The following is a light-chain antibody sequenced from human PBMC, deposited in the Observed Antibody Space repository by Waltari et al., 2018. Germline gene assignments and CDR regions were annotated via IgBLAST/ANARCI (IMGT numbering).Light chain of an antibody. J-gene: IGKJ4*01. Sequence: DIQMTQSPSSLSASVGDRVTITCRASQSISSYLNWYQQKPGKAPKILIYDASSLQSGVPSRFSGSGSGTDVTLTISSLQPEDFATYYCQQSYSTPLTFGGGTKVEIK. CDR1: QSISSY. CDR2: DAS. V-gene: IGKV1-39*01. CDR3: QQSYSTPLT.